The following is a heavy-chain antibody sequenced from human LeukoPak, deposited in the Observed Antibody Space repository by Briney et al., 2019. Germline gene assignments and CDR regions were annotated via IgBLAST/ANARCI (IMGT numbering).Heavy chain of an antibody. CDR3: ARALLWFGESRWYMDV. Sequence: GGSLRLSCAASGFTFSSYAMHWVRQAPGKGLEYGSAISSNGGSTYYANSVKGRFTISRDNSKNTLYLQMGSLRAEDMAVYYCARALLWFGESRWYMDVWGKGTTVTVSS. J-gene: IGHJ6*03. CDR2: ISSNGGST. D-gene: IGHD3-10*01. V-gene: IGHV3-64*01. CDR1: GFTFSSYA.